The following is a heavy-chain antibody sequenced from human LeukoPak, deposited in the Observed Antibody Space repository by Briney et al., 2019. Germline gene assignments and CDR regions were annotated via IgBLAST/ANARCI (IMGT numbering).Heavy chain of an antibody. V-gene: IGHV3-48*03. J-gene: IGHJ4*02. CDR3: AKAYLQQTRQP. Sequence: GGSLRLSCAASGFTFSSYEMNWVRQAPGKGLEWVSYILNSGTTTYYADSVKGRFTISRDNSKNTLYLQMNSLRAEDTAVYYCAKAYLQQTRQPWGQGTLVTVSS. CDR1: GFTFSSYE. D-gene: IGHD6-13*01. CDR2: ILNSGTTT.